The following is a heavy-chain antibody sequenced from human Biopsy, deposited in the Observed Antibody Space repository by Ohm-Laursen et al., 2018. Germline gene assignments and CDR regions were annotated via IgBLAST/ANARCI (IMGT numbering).Heavy chain of an antibody. J-gene: IGHJ6*02. CDR2: INSNGGTT. Sequence: SLRLSCTASGFTFSIYAIHWVRQAPGQGPEHVAAINSNGGTTYYVNSVKGRFTISRDNSKNTVSLQMGSLRSEDMAVYYCARGNSENNYYFAMDVWGQGTTVTVSS. D-gene: IGHD1-26*01. V-gene: IGHV3-64*01. CDR3: ARGNSENNYYFAMDV. CDR1: GFTFSIYA.